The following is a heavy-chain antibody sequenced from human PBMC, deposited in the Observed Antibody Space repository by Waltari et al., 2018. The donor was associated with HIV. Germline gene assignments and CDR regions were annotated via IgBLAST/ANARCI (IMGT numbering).Heavy chain of an antibody. CDR2: ISGMWGDR. D-gene: IGHD4-17*01. CDR3: VKSAGNGDYRY. CDR1: GFTFNNYA. V-gene: IGHV3-64D*06. Sequence: EVHLVESGGGLVQPGGSLRLSCSASGFTFNNYAMHWVRQAPVNGLEYVSAISGMWGDRYYADAVKGRFTISRDNSKNTLYLQMSRLRVEDTAVYYCVKSAGNGDYRYWGQGTLVTVSS. J-gene: IGHJ4*02.